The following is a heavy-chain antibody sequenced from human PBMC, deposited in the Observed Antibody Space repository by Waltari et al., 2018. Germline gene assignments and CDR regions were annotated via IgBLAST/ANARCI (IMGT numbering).Heavy chain of an antibody. V-gene: IGHV3-21*01. CDR3: ARIRRDGYNAYFDY. CDR2: ISSSSSYI. CDR1: GFTFSSYS. Sequence: EVQLVESGGGLVKPGGSLRLSCAASGFTFSSYSMNWVRQAPGKGLEWVSSISSSSSYISYADSVTGRFTISRDNANNSLYLQMNSLRAEDTAVYYCARIRRDGYNAYFDYWGQGTLVTVSP. J-gene: IGHJ4*02. D-gene: IGHD5-12*01.